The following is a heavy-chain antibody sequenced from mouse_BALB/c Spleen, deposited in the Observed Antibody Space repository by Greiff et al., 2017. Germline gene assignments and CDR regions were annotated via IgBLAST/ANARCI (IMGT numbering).Heavy chain of an antibody. CDR3: TRGEPVGAMDY. V-gene: IGHV1-69*02. CDR1: GYTFTSYW. CDR2: IYPSDSYT. Sequence: VQLQQPGAELVRPGASVKLSCKASGYTFTSYWINWVKQRPGQGLEWIGNIYPSDSYTNYNQKFKDKATLTVDKSSSTAYMQLSSPTSEDSAVYYCTRGEPVGAMDYWGQGTSVTVSS. J-gene: IGHJ4*01.